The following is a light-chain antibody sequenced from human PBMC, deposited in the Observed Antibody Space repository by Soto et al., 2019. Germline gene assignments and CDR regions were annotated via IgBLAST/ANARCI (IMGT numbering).Light chain of an antibody. CDR2: STS. CDR3: QQYGSPLWT. CDR1: QSVGSAW. Sequence: ENVLTQSPGTLSLSPGERATLSCRASQSVGSAWLAWYQQKPGEAPRLLLYSTSTRATGIPDRLSGSGSGTDFTLTISRLEPEDFAVYYCQQYGSPLWTFGQGTKVEVK. V-gene: IGKV3-20*01. J-gene: IGKJ1*01.